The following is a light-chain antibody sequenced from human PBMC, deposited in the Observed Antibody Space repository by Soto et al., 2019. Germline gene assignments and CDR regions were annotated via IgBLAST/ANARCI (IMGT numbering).Light chain of an antibody. Sequence: DIVMTQSPDSLAVSLGERATINCKSSQSVLYSSNNKNYLAWYQHKPGQPPKVLIYWASTRESGVPDRFSGSGSGTDFTLTISSLQAEDVAVYFCRQYYSTPLTFGGGTKVEIK. CDR2: WAS. CDR1: QSVLYSSNNKNY. CDR3: RQYYSTPLT. J-gene: IGKJ4*01. V-gene: IGKV4-1*01.